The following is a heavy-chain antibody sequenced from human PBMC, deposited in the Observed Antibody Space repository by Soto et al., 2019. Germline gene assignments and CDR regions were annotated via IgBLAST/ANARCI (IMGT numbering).Heavy chain of an antibody. V-gene: IGHV1-3*01. CDR2: LNGGVDGT. Sequence: QVRLIQSGPEMMQPGASVRVSCTASGFTALSYAFHWVRQAPGQGPEWLGWLNGGVDGTSYSQRLQGRVTISRDTSTNTVYLEVKSLPSEDTAVYYCAREVKGVTSFYYWGQGTLVTVSS. CDR3: AREVKGVTSFYY. D-gene: IGHD3-10*01. J-gene: IGHJ4*02. CDR1: GFTALSYA.